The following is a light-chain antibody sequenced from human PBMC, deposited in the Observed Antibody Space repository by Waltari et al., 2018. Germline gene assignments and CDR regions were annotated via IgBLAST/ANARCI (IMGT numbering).Light chain of an antibody. CDR3: QQANSFPIT. CDR2: DGY. V-gene: IGKV1-12*01. CDR1: QGISSW. J-gene: IGKJ5*01. Sequence: DIQMTQSPSSVSASVGDGVTITCRASQGISSWLAWYQQKPGKAPNLLIYDGYNLQTGVPSRFSDSGSGTVFTLTISSLQPEDSATYYCQQANSFPITFGQGTRLEIK.